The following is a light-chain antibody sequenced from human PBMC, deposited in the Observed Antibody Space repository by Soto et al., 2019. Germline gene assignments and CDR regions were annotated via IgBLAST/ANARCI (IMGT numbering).Light chain of an antibody. CDR1: QTVSSNH. J-gene: IGKJ1*01. CDR3: QQYVSWT. CDR2: GTS. Sequence: EIVLTQSPGTLSLSPVERATLSCRASQTVSSNHLAWYQQKPGQAPSLLIYGTSSRATGIPDRFSGSGSGTDFTLTISRLEPEDSAIYYCQQYVSWTFGQGTKVEIK. V-gene: IGKV3-20*01.